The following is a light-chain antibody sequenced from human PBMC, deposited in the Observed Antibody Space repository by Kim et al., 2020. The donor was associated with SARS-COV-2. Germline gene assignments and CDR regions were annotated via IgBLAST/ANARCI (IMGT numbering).Light chain of an antibody. Sequence: EIVLTQSPATLSLSPGERATLSCRASRSVRSYLAWYQQKPGQAPRILISDASNRATGVPARFSGSGSETDFTLTISSLEPEDSAVYYCQQRTNWPLTFGGGTKVDIK. CDR2: DAS. V-gene: IGKV3-11*01. J-gene: IGKJ4*01. CDR3: QQRTNWPLT. CDR1: RSVRSY.